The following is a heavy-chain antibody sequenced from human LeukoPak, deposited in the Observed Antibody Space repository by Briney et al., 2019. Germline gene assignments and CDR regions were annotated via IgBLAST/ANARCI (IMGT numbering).Heavy chain of an antibody. D-gene: IGHD6-13*01. CDR2: IYYSGST. CDR1: GGSISSSSYY. J-gene: IGHJ4*02. V-gene: IGHV4-39*01. CDR3: GRYTSSWEAVFDY. Sequence: PSETLSLTCTVSGGSISSSSYYWGWIRQPPGKGLEWIGSIYYSGSTYYNPSLKSRVTISVDTSKNQFSLKLSSVTAADTAVYYCGRYTSSWEAVFDYWGQGTLVTVSS.